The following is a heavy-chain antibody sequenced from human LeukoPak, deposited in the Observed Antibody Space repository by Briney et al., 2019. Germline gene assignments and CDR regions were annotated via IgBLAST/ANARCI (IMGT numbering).Heavy chain of an antibody. D-gene: IGHD2-21*02. V-gene: IGHV3-66*01. CDR1: GFTVSSNY. CDR3: ARVLGGDWRDYYYYMDV. CDR2: IYSGGST. J-gene: IGHJ6*03. Sequence: GGSLRLSCAASGFTVSSNYMSWVRQAPGKGLEWVSVIYSGGSTYYADSVKGRFTISRDNSKNTLYLQMNSLRAEDTAVYYCARVLGGDWRDYYYYMDVWGKGTTVTISS.